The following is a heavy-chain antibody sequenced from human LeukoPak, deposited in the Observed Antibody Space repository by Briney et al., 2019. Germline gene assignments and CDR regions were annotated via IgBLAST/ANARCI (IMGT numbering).Heavy chain of an antibody. CDR1: GGSISSYY. CDR3: ARGCITIFGVVTPHFDY. J-gene: IGHJ4*02. V-gene: IGHV4-59*01. Sequence: SETLSLTCTVSGGSISSYYWTWIRQSPGTGLEWIGYIHDSVNTDYNPSLKSRVTISVDTSNKQFSLKLNSVTAADTAVYYCARGCITIFGVVTPHFDYWGQGTLVTVSS. CDR2: IHDSVNT. D-gene: IGHD3-3*01.